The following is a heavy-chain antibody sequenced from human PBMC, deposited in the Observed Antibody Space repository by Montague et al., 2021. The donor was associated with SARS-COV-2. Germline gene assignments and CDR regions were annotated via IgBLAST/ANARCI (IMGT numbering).Heavy chain of an antibody. CDR3: ASQVTGRYFDWILYGMDV. CDR2: IYYSGST. CDR1: GGSISSSSYY. D-gene: IGHD3-9*01. V-gene: IGHV4-39*01. J-gene: IGHJ6*02. Sequence: SETLSLTCTVSGGSISSSSYYWGWIRQPPGKGLEWIGCIYYSGSTYYNPSLKSRVTISVDTSKNQFSLKLSSVTAADTAVYYCASQVTGRYFDWILYGMDVWGQGTTVTVSS.